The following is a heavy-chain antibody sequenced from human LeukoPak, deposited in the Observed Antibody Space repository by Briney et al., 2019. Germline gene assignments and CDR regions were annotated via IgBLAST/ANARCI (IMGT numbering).Heavy chain of an antibody. Sequence: GGSLRLSCAASGFSFSSYGMHWVRQAPGKGLEWVSFIRFDGSNKYYADSVKGRFTISRDNSDNTLYLQMNSLRTEDTAVYYCAKGPYIWGPSSLGEDAFDIWGQGTMVTVSS. CDR3: AKGPYIWGPSSLGEDAFDI. CDR1: GFSFSSYG. D-gene: IGHD3-16*01. J-gene: IGHJ3*02. V-gene: IGHV3-30*02. CDR2: IRFDGSNK.